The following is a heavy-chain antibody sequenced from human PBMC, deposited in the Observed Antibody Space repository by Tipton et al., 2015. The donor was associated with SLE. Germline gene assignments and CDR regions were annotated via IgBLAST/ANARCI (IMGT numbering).Heavy chain of an antibody. J-gene: IGHJ4*02. V-gene: IGHV3-7*01. CDR2: IKQDGSEK. CDR3: ARDRVREYFDY. CDR1: GFTFSSYA. D-gene: IGHD1-26*01. Sequence: SLRLSCAASGFTFSSYALSWVRQAPGKGLEWVANIKQDGSEKYYVDSVKGRFTISRDNAKNSLYLQMNSLRAEDTAVYYCARDRVREYFDYWGQGTLVTVSS.